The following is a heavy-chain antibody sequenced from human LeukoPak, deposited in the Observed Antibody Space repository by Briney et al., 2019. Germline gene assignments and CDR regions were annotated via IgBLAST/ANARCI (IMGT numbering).Heavy chain of an antibody. CDR3: GGRGF. CDR2: IYASGTT. J-gene: IGHJ4*02. CDR1: GGSISSNC. Sequence: SETLSLTCTVSGGSISSNCWSWIRQPPGKGLEWIGCIYASGTTNYDPSLKGRLTISVDTSNSQFSLTVRSVTAADTAVYYCGGRGFWGQGTLVTVSS. D-gene: IGHD3-10*01. V-gene: IGHV4-4*09.